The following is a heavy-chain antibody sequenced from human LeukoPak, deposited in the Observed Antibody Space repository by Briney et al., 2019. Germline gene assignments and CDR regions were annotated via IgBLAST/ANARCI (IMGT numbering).Heavy chain of an antibody. Sequence: SETLSLTCTVSGGSISSYYWSWIRQPAGKGLEWIGRIYTSGSTNYNPSLKSRVTMSVDTSKNQFSLKLSSVTAADTAVYYCARDRRELERRWFDPWGQGTLVNVSS. CDR2: IYTSGST. V-gene: IGHV4-4*07. J-gene: IGHJ5*02. D-gene: IGHD1-1*01. CDR3: ARDRRELERRWFDP. CDR1: GGSISSYY.